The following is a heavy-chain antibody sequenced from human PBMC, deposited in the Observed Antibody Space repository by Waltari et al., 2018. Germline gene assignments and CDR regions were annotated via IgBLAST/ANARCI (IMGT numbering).Heavy chain of an antibody. Sequence: QVQLVESGGFVVQPGGSLRLSCAASGFAFDTYGVHWFRQAPGKGLEGGAFIRHDGGNQFYADSVKGRFTSSRDNSMSTLYLQMHSLRVEDTAVYYCTREEDGFDYWGQGTLVTVSS. J-gene: IGHJ4*02. CDR2: IRHDGGNQ. V-gene: IGHV3-30*02. CDR3: TREEDGFDY. CDR1: GFAFDTYG.